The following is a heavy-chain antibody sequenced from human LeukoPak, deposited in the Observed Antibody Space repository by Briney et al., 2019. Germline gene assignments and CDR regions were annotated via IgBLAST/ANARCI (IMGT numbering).Heavy chain of an antibody. CDR2: ISGSGGST. CDR1: GFTFSSYG. Sequence: PGGSLRLSCAASGFTFSSYGMSWVRQAPGKGLEWVSAISGSGGSTYYADSVNGRFIISRDNAKSTVYLQMNSLTAEDTAVYYCARDGGAATPYDYWGQGTLVTVSS. J-gene: IGHJ4*02. D-gene: IGHD2-15*01. CDR3: ARDGGAATPYDY. V-gene: IGHV3-23*01.